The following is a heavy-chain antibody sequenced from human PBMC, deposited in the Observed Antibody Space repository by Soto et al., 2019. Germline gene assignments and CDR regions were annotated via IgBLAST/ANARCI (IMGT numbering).Heavy chain of an antibody. J-gene: IGHJ5*01. V-gene: IGHV4-30-4*01. CDR2: IYKSATT. Sequence: SETLSLTCSVSGDPISTVDYFWAWIRQPPGQALEYIGYIYKSATTYYNPSFESRVAISLDTSKSQFSLNVTSVTAADTAVYFCARGRYCLTGRCFPNWFDSWGQGTLVTVSS. CDR3: ARGRYCLTGRCFPNWFDS. D-gene: IGHD2-15*01. CDR1: GDPISTVDYF.